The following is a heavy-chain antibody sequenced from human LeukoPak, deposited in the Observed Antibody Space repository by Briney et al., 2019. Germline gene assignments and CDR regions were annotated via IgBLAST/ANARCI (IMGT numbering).Heavy chain of an antibody. CDR1: GFTFSSDA. D-gene: IGHD1-26*01. CDR3: AKDRVPLGGGRDSYGMDV. V-gene: IGHV3-23*01. CDR2: ISGRGGST. J-gene: IGHJ6*02. Sequence: PGGSLRLSCAASGFTFSSDAMSWVRQAPGKGLEWVSAISGRGGSTYYADSVKGRFTISRDNSKNTLCLQMNSLRAEDTAVYYCAKDRVPLGGGRDSYGMDVWGQETTVTVSS.